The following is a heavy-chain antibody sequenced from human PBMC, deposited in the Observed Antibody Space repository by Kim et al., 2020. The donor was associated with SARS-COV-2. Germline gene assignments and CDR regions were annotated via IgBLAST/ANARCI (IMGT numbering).Heavy chain of an antibody. V-gene: IGHV1-69*02. Sequence: SVKVSCKASGGTFSSYTISWVRQAPGQGLEWMGRIIPILGIANYAQKFQGRVTITADKSTSTAYMELSSLRSEDTAVYYCACVVGATRAYYYYGMDVWGQGTTVTVSS. J-gene: IGHJ6*02. D-gene: IGHD1-26*01. CDR3: ACVVGATRAYYYYGMDV. CDR2: IIPILGIA. CDR1: GGTFSSYT.